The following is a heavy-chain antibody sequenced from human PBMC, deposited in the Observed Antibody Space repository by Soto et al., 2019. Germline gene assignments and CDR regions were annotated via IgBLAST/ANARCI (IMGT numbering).Heavy chain of an antibody. CDR3: ARGRGYSYGLDP. CDR2: INHSGST. CDR1: GFSISDSNDH. V-gene: IGHV4-39*07. J-gene: IGHJ5*02. D-gene: IGHD5-18*01. Sequence: SETLSLTCTFSGFSISDSNDHWGWIRQPPGKGLEWIGEINHSGSTNYNPSLKSRVTISVDTSKNQFSLSLSSVTAADTAVYYCARGRGYSYGLDPWGQGTLVTVSS.